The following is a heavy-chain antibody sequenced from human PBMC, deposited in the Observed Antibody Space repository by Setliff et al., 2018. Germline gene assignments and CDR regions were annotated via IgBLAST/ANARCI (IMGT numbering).Heavy chain of an antibody. J-gene: IGHJ4*02. CDR3: ARTCSGSGCYAGLES. CDR2: IKSKSDGETV. D-gene: IGHD2-15*01. CDR1: GFAFSNAW. Sequence: PGGSLRLSCTASGFAFSNAWMNWVRQAPGKGLEWVGRIKSKSDGETVDYAAHVKGRFTISRDDSRNTLYLQMKGLKTEVTGKYYCARTCSGSGCYAGLESWGQGTPVTVSS. V-gene: IGHV3-15*01.